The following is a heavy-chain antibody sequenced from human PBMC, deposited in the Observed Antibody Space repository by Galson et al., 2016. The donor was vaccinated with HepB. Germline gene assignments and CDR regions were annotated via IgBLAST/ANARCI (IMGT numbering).Heavy chain of an antibody. CDR3: TRDGYNHIAFDI. V-gene: IGHV3-23*01. Sequence: SLRLSCAASGFTLSTYAMSWVRQAPGKGLEWVSSSSGTGATTYYADSVKGRFTISRDNLRNTLYLQLDSLRAEDTSLYYCTRDGYNHIAFDIWGRGKMVTVSS. J-gene: IGHJ3*02. CDR1: GFTLSTYA. CDR2: SSGTGATT. D-gene: IGHD5-24*01.